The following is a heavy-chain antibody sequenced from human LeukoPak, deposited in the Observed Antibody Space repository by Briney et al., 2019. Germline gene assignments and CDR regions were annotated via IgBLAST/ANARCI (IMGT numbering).Heavy chain of an antibody. CDR3: ARDGFDTAISYFQH. Sequence: GGSLRLSCAASRFTFSSYAMHWVRQAPGKGLEWVAVISYDGSNKYYADSVKGRFTISRDNSKNTLYLQMNSLRAEDTAVYYCARDGFDTAISYFQHWGQGTLVTVSS. D-gene: IGHD5-18*01. CDR1: RFTFSSYA. CDR2: ISYDGSNK. J-gene: IGHJ1*01. V-gene: IGHV3-30-3*01.